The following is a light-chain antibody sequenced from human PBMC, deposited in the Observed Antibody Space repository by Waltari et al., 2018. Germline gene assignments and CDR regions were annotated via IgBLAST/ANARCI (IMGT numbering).Light chain of an antibody. J-gene: IGLJ3*02. CDR3: AVWDDSVSGWV. CDR2: RND. V-gene: IGLV1-47*01. CDR1: GSNVGRHY. Sequence: QSVVTQPPSASETPGQRVTIPCSGRGSNVGRHYVTWYQQVPGTAPKVVIYRNDRRPSGVPDRFSGSKSGTSASLAISGLRSEDEADYYCAVWDDSVSGWVFGGGTKLTVL.